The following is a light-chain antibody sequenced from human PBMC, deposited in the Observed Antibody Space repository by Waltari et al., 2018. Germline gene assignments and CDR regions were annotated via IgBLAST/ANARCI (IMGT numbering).Light chain of an antibody. CDR2: DAS. CDR3: QQRSNWPPG. CDR1: QSVSSY. V-gene: IGKV3-11*01. Sequence: EIVLTQSPATLSLSPGERATLSCRASQSVSSYLAWYHQKPGQAPRLLIYDASNRATGIPARFSGRGSGTDFTLTISSLEPEDFAVYYCQQRSNWPPGFGGGTKVEIK. J-gene: IGKJ4*01.